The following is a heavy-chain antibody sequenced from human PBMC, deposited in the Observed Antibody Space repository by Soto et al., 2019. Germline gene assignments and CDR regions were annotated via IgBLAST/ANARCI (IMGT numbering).Heavy chain of an antibody. D-gene: IGHD2-8*01. J-gene: IGHJ4*02. V-gene: IGHV3-23*01. Sequence: EVRLLESGGGLVKPGGSLRLSCATSGLTFSDYAMTWVRQAPGKGLEWVSVIGGRGDGIEYADSVKGRFTVSRDNSRDTLYLRMNSLRAEDTATYYCAKYMVQSATRVFDYWGQGALVSVSS. CDR2: IGGRGDGI. CDR3: AKYMVQSATRVFDY. CDR1: GLTFSDYA.